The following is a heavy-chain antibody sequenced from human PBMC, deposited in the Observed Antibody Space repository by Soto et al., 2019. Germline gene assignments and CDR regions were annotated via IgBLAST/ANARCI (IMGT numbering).Heavy chain of an antibody. Sequence: QLQLQESGPGLVKPSETLSLTCTVSGGSISSSSYYWGWIRQPPGKGLEWIGSIYYSGSTYYNPSLKSRVTISVDSSKNQFSLKLSSVTAADTAVYYCARRSGYCSGGSCYVTSDYFDYWGQGTLVTVSS. J-gene: IGHJ4*02. CDR1: GGSISSSSYY. CDR3: ARRSGYCSGGSCYVTSDYFDY. D-gene: IGHD2-15*01. CDR2: IYYSGST. V-gene: IGHV4-39*01.